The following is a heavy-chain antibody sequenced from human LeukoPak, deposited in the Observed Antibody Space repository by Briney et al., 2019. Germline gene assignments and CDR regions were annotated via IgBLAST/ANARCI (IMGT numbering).Heavy chain of an antibody. J-gene: IGHJ4*02. Sequence: GGSLRASCAASGVTVSSNYMSWGRQAPGKRLGWVSVIYSGGSTYYADSVKGRFTISRDSSKNTLYLQMNSLRAEDTAVYYCAKDLRVGAIEEFDYWGQGTLVTVSS. V-gene: IGHV3-53*01. D-gene: IGHD1-26*01. CDR2: IYSGGST. CDR3: AKDLRVGAIEEFDY. CDR1: GVTVSSNY.